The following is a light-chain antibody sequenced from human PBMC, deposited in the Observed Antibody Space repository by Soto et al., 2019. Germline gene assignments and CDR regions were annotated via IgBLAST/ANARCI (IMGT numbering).Light chain of an antibody. CDR1: QSVSNNY. CDR3: QQRSNWAT. Sequence: EIVLTQSPGTLSLSPGERATLSCRASQSVSNNYLAWYQQKPGQAPRLLIYDASNRATGIPARFSGSGSVTDFTLTISSLEPEDFAVYYCQQRSNWATFGPGTKGDIK. CDR2: DAS. J-gene: IGKJ3*01. V-gene: IGKV3-11*01.